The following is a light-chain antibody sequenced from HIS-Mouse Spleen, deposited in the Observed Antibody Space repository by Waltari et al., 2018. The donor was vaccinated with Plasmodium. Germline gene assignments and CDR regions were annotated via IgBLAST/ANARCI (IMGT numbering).Light chain of an antibody. CDR1: SSDVGSDNI. CDR3: CSYAGSSTNWV. J-gene: IGLJ3*02. CDR2: EGS. Sequence: QSALTQPASVSGSPGQSITISCTGTSSDVGSDNIVSWYQQHPGQAPKLMIYEGSKRPSGVSNRFSGSKSGNTASLTISGLQAEDEADYYCCSYAGSSTNWVFGGGTKLTVL. V-gene: IGLV2-23*01.